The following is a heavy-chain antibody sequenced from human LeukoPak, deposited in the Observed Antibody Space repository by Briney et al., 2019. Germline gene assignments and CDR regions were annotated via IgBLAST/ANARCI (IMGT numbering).Heavy chain of an antibody. D-gene: IGHD3-10*01. Sequence: PGGSLRLSCAASGFTFSDYYTSWIRQAPGKGLEWISYISGSDNTIYYADSVKGRFTISRDNAKNSLYLQMNSLRAEDTAVYYCVRDRAYYYGSGTYWGQGTLVTVSS. CDR2: ISGSDNTI. V-gene: IGHV3-11*04. CDR3: VRDRAYYYGSGTY. J-gene: IGHJ4*02. CDR1: GFTFSDYY.